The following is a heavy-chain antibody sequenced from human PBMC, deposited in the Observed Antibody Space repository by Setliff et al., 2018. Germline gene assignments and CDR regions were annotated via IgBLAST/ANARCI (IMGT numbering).Heavy chain of an antibody. V-gene: IGHV3-11*04. J-gene: IGHJ6*03. CDR1: GFSFSDYY. D-gene: IGHD3-22*01. CDR3: ARLALTGYDTSGYYYALDYYYYMDV. Sequence: GGSLRLSCAASGFSFSDYYMSWIRQTPGKGLEWVAYISSSGSLIYYPDSVKGRFTISRDNANHSLHLQMNSLRAEDTAVYFCARLALTGYDTSGYYYALDYYYYMDVWGKGTTVTAP. CDR2: ISSSGSLI.